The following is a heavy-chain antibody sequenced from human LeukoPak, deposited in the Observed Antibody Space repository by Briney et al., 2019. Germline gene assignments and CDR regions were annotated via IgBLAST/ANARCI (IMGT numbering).Heavy chain of an antibody. D-gene: IGHD2-15*01. CDR1: GFTFSSYW. CDR2: IKQDGSEK. V-gene: IGHV3-7*01. Sequence: GGSLRLSCAASGFTFSSYWMSWVRQAPGKGLEWVANIKQDGSEKYYVDSVKGRFTISRDNAKNPLYLQMNSLRAEDTAVYYCARDETDSDYGMDVWGQGTTVTVSS. J-gene: IGHJ6*02. CDR3: ARDETDSDYGMDV.